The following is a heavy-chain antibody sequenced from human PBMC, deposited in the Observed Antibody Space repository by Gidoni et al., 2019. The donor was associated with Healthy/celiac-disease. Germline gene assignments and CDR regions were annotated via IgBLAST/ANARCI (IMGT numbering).Heavy chain of an antibody. Sequence: QVQLVQSGAEVKKPGYSVKVSCKASGGTFSSYAIIWVRQAPGQGLEWMGGIIPIFGTANYAQKFQGRVTITADKSTSTAYMELGSLRSEDTAVYYCASRGSTSFNWFDPWGQGTLVTVSS. CDR1: GGTFSSYA. V-gene: IGHV1-69*06. CDR3: ASRGSTSFNWFDP. J-gene: IGHJ5*02. D-gene: IGHD2-2*01. CDR2: IIPIFGTA.